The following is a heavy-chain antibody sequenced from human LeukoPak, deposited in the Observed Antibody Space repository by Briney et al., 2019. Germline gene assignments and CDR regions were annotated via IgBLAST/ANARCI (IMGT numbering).Heavy chain of an antibody. Sequence: GASVKVSCKASGYTFTSYDINWVRQATGQGLEWMGWMNPNSGNTGYAQKFQGRVTITRNTSISTAYMELSSLRSEDTAVYYCARGRESSSQYYFDYWGQGTMVTVSS. D-gene: IGHD6-6*01. CDR1: GYTFTSYD. CDR3: ARGRESSSQYYFDY. J-gene: IGHJ4*02. CDR2: MNPNSGNT. V-gene: IGHV1-8*03.